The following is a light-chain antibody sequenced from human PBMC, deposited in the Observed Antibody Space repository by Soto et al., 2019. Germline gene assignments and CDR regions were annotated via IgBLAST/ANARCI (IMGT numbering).Light chain of an antibody. V-gene: IGKV1-5*03. J-gene: IGKJ5*01. CDR2: QAS. Sequence: DIQMTQSPSTLSASVGDRVTITCRASQSISTWLAWYQQKPGKAPKLLIYQASSLESGVPSRVSGSGSGTEFTLTISSLQPDDFATYYCQQYNSYPTFGQGTRLEIK. CDR3: QQYNSYPT. CDR1: QSISTW.